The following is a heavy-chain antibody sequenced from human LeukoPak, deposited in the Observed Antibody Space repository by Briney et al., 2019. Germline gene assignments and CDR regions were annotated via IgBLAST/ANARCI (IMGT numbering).Heavy chain of an antibody. Sequence: GGSLRLSCTASGFTFGDYAMNWVRQAPGKGLEWVSSISSSSSYIYYADSVKGRFTISRDNAKNSLYLQMNSLRAEDTAVYYCARDRYSSSWYTEYFQHWGQGTLVTVSS. CDR3: ARDRYSSSWYTEYFQH. D-gene: IGHD6-13*01. J-gene: IGHJ1*01. CDR2: ISSSSSYI. V-gene: IGHV3-21*01. CDR1: GFTFGDYA.